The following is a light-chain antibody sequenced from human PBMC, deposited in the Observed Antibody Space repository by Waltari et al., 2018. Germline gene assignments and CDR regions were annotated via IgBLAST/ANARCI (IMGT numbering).Light chain of an antibody. CDR1: SSDVGAYNP. V-gene: IGLV2-11*01. Sequence: QSALTQPRSVSGSPGQSVTISCSGRSSDVGAYNPVSWYQQHPDKAPKVMIYDVNKRPSGVPDRFSGSKSDNTASLTISGLQAEDEADYYCCSYAGNYILVFGGGTKLTVL. CDR2: DVN. J-gene: IGLJ2*01. CDR3: CSYAGNYILV.